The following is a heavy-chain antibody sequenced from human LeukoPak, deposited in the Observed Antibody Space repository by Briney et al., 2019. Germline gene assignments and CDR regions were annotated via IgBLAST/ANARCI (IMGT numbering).Heavy chain of an antibody. CDR1: GGSISSYYW. D-gene: IGHD6-13*01. Sequence: TLSLTCTVSGGSISSYYWSWIRQPPGKALEWLALIYWNDDKRYSPSLKSRLTITKDTSKNQVVLTMTNMDPVDTATYYCAHVDSSSFDYWGQGTLVTVSS. CDR3: AHVDSSSFDY. V-gene: IGHV2-5*01. CDR2: IYWNDDK. J-gene: IGHJ4*02.